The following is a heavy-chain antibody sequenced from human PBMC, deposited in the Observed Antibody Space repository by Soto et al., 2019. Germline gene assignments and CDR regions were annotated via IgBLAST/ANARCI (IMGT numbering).Heavy chain of an antibody. CDR3: ARGRGLASQQLVLDAFDI. D-gene: IGHD6-13*01. J-gene: IGHJ3*02. Sequence: GASLKVSCKASGYTFTSYGISWVRQAPGQGLEWMGWISAYNGNTNYAQKLQGRVTMTTDTSTSTAYMELRSLRSDDTAVYYCARGRGLASQQLVLDAFDIWGQGTMVTVSS. CDR1: GYTFTSYG. V-gene: IGHV1-18*01. CDR2: ISAYNGNT.